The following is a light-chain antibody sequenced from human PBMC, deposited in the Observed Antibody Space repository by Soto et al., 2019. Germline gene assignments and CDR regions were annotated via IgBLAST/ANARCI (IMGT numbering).Light chain of an antibody. CDR2: DVN. V-gene: IGLV2-14*03. CDR3: SSYTSSSTEV. Sequence: QSAQTQPASVSGSPGQSITISCTGTSSDVGGYNYVSWYQHHPGKAPKLLIYDVNSRPSGVSDRFSGSKSGNTASLTISGLQAEDEADYYCSSYTSSSTEVFGTGTKVTVL. CDR1: SSDVGGYNY. J-gene: IGLJ1*01.